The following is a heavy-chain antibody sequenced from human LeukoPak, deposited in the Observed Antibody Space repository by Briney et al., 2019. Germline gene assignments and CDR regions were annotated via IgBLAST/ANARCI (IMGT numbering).Heavy chain of an antibody. CDR1: GGSISGYY. CDR2: IYYSGST. CDR3: ARAYGTIDY. Sequence: SETLSLTCTVSGGSISGYYWSWIRQPPGKGLKWLGYIYYSGSTNYNPSLKSRVTISLDTSKNQFSLRLSSVTAADTAIYYCARAYGTIDYWGQGTLVTVSS. V-gene: IGHV4-59*01. J-gene: IGHJ4*02. D-gene: IGHD2-8*01.